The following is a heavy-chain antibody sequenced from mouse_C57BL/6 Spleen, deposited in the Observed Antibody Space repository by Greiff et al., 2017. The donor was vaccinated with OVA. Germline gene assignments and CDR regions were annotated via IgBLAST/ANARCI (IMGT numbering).Heavy chain of an antibody. CDR3: ARDGSSQAWFAY. J-gene: IGHJ3*01. CDR1: GYTFTSYW. V-gene: IGHV1-50*01. D-gene: IGHD1-1*01. Sequence: QVQLKQPGAELVKPGASVKLSCKASGYTFTSYWMQWVKQRPGQGLEWIGEIDPSDSYTNYNQKFKGKATLTVDTSSSTAYMQLSSLTSEDSAVYYCARDGSSQAWFAYWGQGTLVTVSA. CDR2: IDPSDSYT.